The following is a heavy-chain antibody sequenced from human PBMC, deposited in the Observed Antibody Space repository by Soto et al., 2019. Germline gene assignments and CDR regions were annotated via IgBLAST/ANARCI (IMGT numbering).Heavy chain of an antibody. CDR1: GFIFTRYS. CDR3: ARESEDLTSNFDY. Sequence: GGSLRLSCAASGFIFTRYSMNWVRQAPGKGLEWVSSISSTANYIYYGDSMKGRFTISRDNAKNSLYLEMNSLRAEDTAVYYCARESEDLTSNFDYWGQGTLVTVSS. V-gene: IGHV3-21*06. CDR2: ISSTANYI. J-gene: IGHJ4*02.